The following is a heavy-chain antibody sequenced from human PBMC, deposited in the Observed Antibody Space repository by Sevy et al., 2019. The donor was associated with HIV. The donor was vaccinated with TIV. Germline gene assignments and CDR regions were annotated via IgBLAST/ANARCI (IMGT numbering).Heavy chain of an antibody. CDR3: ASHYYDTTGYYYPLDY. D-gene: IGHD3-22*01. Sequence: GGSLRLSCTASGFTFSTYAMYWVRQAPGKGLEWVAVISDDGNNKDYADSVKGRFSVSRDNSKNTLYLQMYSLRAEDTAVYYCASHYYDTTGYYYPLDYWGQGTLVTSPQ. CDR1: GFTFSTYA. V-gene: IGHV3-30*04. J-gene: IGHJ4*02. CDR2: ISDDGNNK.